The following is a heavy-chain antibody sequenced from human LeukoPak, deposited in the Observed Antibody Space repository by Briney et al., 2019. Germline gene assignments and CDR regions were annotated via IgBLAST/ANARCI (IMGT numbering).Heavy chain of an antibody. CDR2: ISSRSDSI. Sequence: GGSLRLSCAASGFTFSNYGMNWIRQAPGKGLEWVSSISSRSDSIHYADALRGRFTVSRDNSKHSLFLQMNSVTAEDTAVYYGERGVQQCADGDCYSFFWCQGTLVTVSP. CDR1: GFTFSNYG. D-gene: IGHD2-21*01. V-gene: IGHV3-21*01. J-gene: IGHJ4*02. CDR3: ERGVQQCADGDCYSFF.